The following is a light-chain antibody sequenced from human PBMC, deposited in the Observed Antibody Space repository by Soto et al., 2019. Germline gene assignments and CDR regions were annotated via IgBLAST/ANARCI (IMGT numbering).Light chain of an antibody. V-gene: IGKV1-16*02. CDR1: QDINYY. Sequence: DIQMTQSPSPMSASIGDRVTITCRASQDINYYLAWFQQKPGKAPKPLIYEASSLQSGVPSKFSGSGSGTDFTLTISSLQPEDSATYYCQQFNSYPWTFGQGTKVEI. CDR2: EAS. J-gene: IGKJ1*01. CDR3: QQFNSYPWT.